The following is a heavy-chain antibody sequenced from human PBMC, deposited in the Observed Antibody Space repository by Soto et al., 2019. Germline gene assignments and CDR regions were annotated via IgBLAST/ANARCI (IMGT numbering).Heavy chain of an antibody. D-gene: IGHD6-19*01. CDR2: TYYRSKWYN. V-gene: IGHV6-1*01. Sequence: SQTLSLTCAISGDSVSSNSAAWNWIRQSPSRGLEWLGRTYYRSKWYNDYAVSVKSRITINPDTSKNQFSLQLNSVTPEDTAVYYCARRPYQWLSRTDAFDIGGEATIVTVS. CDR1: GDSVSSNSAA. CDR3: ARRPYQWLSRTDAFDI. J-gene: IGHJ3*02.